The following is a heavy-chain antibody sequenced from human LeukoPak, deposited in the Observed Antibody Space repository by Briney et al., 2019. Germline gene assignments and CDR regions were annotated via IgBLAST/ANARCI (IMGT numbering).Heavy chain of an antibody. CDR2: IKQDGSEK. CDR1: GFTFSSYW. V-gene: IGHV3-7*01. J-gene: IGHJ5*02. Sequence: GGSLRLSCAASGFTFSSYWMSWVRQAPGKGLEWVANIKQDGSEKYYVDSVKGRFTISRDNAKNSLYLQMNSLRAEDTAVYYCARGNIGYSYGNWFDPWGQGTLVTVSS. D-gene: IGHD5-18*01. CDR3: ARGNIGYSYGNWFDP.